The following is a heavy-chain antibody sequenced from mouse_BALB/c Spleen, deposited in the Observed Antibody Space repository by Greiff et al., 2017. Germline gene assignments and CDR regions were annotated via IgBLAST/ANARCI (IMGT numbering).Heavy chain of an antibody. J-gene: IGHJ2*01. Sequence: EVKLMESGGGLVKPGGSLKLSCAASGFTFSSYAMSWVRQTPEKRLEWVASISSGGSTYYPDSVKGRFTISRDNARNILYLQMSSLRSEDTAMYYCARGRDYYSYFDYWGQGTTLTVSS. CDR3: ARGRDYYSYFDY. V-gene: IGHV5-6-5*01. CDR1: GFTFSSYA. D-gene: IGHD1-1*01. CDR2: ISSGGST.